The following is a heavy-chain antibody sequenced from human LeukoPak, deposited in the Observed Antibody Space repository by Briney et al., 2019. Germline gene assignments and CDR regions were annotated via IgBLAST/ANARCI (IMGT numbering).Heavy chain of an antibody. V-gene: IGHV3-21*01. D-gene: IGHD3-22*01. CDR3: ARVPQYYYDSSGYYYPGY. CDR2: ISSSSSYI. J-gene: IGHJ4*02. Sequence: MAGGSLRLSCAASGFTLSSYAMSWVRQAPGKGLEWVSSISSSSSYIYYADSVKGRFTISRDNAKNSLYLQMNSLRAEDTAVYYCARVPQYYYDSSGYYYPGYWGQGTLVTVSS. CDR1: GFTLSSYA.